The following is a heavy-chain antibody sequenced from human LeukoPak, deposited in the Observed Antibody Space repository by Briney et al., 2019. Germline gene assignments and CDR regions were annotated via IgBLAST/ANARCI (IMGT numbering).Heavy chain of an antibody. V-gene: IGHV3-33*03. J-gene: IGHJ4*02. D-gene: IGHD2-15*01. Sequence: GGSLRLSCAASGFTFSSYGMHWVRQAPGKGLEWVAAIWYDGSNKYYADSVKGRFTISRDNAKNSLYLQMNSLRAEDTAVYYCASGSGYLNYWGQGTLVTVSS. CDR3: ASGSGYLNY. CDR2: IWYDGSNK. CDR1: GFTFSSYG.